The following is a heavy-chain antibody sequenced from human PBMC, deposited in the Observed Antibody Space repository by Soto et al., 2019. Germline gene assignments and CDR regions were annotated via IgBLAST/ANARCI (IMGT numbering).Heavy chain of an antibody. V-gene: IGHV4-39*01. Sequence: SEPLSLTCTVSGGSISSSSYYRGWIRQPPGKGLEWIGSIYYSGSTYYNPSLKSRVTISVDTSKNQFSLKLSSVTAADTAVYYCARLTIFGHYGMDVWGQGTTVTVS. CDR1: GGSISSSSYY. CDR3: ARLTIFGHYGMDV. CDR2: IYYSGST. J-gene: IGHJ6*02. D-gene: IGHD3-3*01.